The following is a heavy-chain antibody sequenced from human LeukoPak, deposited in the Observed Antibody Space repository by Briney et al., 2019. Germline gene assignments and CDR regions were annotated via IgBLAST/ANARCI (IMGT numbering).Heavy chain of an antibody. Sequence: SETLFLTCSVSGDSVGSPYYWGWVRQPPGKGLEWIASIFHSGYTYQNPSLKSRVTLSVDTSRNQFSLKLTSVTAAETALYYCARAVTGEPDYFDFWGQGTLVTVSS. CDR3: ARAVTGEPDYFDF. V-gene: IGHV4-38-2*02. J-gene: IGHJ4*02. CDR1: GDSVGSPYY. D-gene: IGHD4-17*01. CDR2: IFHSGYT.